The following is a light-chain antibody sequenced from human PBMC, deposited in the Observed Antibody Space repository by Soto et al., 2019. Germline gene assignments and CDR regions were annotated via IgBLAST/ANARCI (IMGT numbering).Light chain of an antibody. CDR3: SSYTSTSTYV. Sequence: QSVLTQPRSVSGSPGQSVTISCTGTSSDVGGYNYVSWYQQHPGKPPKLLIYEVSNRPSGVSDRFSASKSGNTASLTISGLQAEDEADYYCSSYTSTSTYVFGTGTKLTVL. V-gene: IGLV2-14*01. CDR1: SSDVGGYNY. CDR2: EVS. J-gene: IGLJ1*01.